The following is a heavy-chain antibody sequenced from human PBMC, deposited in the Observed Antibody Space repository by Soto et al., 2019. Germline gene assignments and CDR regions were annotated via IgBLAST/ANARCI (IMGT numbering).Heavy chain of an antibody. CDR1: GFTFRSYV. Sequence: QVHLVESGGGVVQPGTSLRLSCVGSGFTFRSYVIHWVRQAPGKGLEWVALTSYDGSNNFYGYSVKGRFTISRHNSRNTVELQMDSLRFEDTALYYCARWGTTGGLDVWGQGTLVSVSS. D-gene: IGHD3-16*01. J-gene: IGHJ4*02. V-gene: IGHV3-33*05. CDR3: ARWGTTGGLDV. CDR2: TSYDGSNN.